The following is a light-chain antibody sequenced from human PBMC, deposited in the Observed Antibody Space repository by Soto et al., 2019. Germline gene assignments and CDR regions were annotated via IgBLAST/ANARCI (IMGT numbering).Light chain of an antibody. CDR3: CSYAGSHTYV. Sequence: QSVLTQPASVSGSPGQSITISCTGTSSDVGSYNLVSWYQQHPGKAPKLMIYEGSKRPSGVSNRFSGSKSGNTASLTISGLQAEDEADYYCCSYAGSHTYVFGTGTKLTVL. J-gene: IGLJ1*01. V-gene: IGLV2-23*01. CDR1: SSDVGSYNL. CDR2: EGS.